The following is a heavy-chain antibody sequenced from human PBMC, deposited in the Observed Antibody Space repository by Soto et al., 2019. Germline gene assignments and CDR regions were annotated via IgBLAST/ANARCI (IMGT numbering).Heavy chain of an antibody. V-gene: IGHV3-33*01. J-gene: IGHJ6*02. CDR1: IYTSSSYG. D-gene: IGHD3-16*01. CDR3: ARDWGSGINYYGMEV. Sequence: PGGALILSCVGSIYTSSSYGMHWFRQAPVKGLQWVASIRSDGTTKYNGDSVKGRFTISRDNSKNTLYLQMNSLRVEDTAEYYCARDWGSGINYYGMEVWGQGTTVTVSS. CDR2: IRSDGTTK.